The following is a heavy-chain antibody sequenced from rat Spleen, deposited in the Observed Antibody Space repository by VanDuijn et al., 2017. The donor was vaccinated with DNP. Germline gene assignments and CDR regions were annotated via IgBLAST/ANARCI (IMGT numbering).Heavy chain of an antibody. V-gene: IGHV5-7*01. J-gene: IGHJ2*01. CDR3: ARWGGDYFDY. CDR1: GFTFSDYY. Sequence: EVQVVESGGGLVQPGRSLKLSCAASGFTFSDYYMAWVRQAPKKGLEWVATISYDGSTTYYQDSVKGRFTISRDNAKSTLYLQMNSLRSEDMATYYCARWGGDYFDYWGQGVMVTVSS. CDR2: ISYDGSTT.